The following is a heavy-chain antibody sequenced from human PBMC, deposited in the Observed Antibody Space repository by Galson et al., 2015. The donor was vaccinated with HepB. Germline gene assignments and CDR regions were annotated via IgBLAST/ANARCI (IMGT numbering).Heavy chain of an antibody. Sequence: SLRLSCAASGFTFSSYSMNWVRQAPGKGLEWVSSISSSSNYIYYADSVKGRFTISRDNAKNSLYLQMNSLRAEDTAVYYCARTYCRGGSCYSGDAFDIWGQGTMVTVSS. CDR3: ARTYCRGGSCYSGDAFDI. D-gene: IGHD2-15*01. CDR2: ISSSSNYI. J-gene: IGHJ3*02. CDR1: GFTFSSYS. V-gene: IGHV3-21*01.